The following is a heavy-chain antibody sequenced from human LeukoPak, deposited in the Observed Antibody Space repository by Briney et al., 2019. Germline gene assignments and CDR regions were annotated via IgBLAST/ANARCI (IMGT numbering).Heavy chain of an antibody. CDR2: INPNNGVT. D-gene: IGHD6-19*01. CDR3: ASPYSSGWYVLDY. CDR1: GYTFTGYY. J-gene: IGHJ4*02. V-gene: IGHV1-2*02. Sequence: GCSVRISCKASGYTFTGYYMHWVRQAPGQGLEWMGWINPNNGVTNSAQKFRVRVTMTRDTSISTAYMELSRLRSDDTAVYYCASPYSSGWYVLDYWGQGTLVTVSS.